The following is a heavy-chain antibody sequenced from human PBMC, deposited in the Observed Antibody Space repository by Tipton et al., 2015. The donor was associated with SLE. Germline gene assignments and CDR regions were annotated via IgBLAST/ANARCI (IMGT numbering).Heavy chain of an antibody. CDR3: ARTGSTVLLREDDDAFDI. Sequence: TLSLTCTVSGGSISSYYWSWIRQPPGKGLEWIGYIYYSGSTNYNPSLKSRVTISVDTSKNQFSLKLSSVTAEDTAVYYCARTGSTVLLREDDDAFDIWGQGTMVTVSS. J-gene: IGHJ3*02. CDR2: IYYSGST. CDR1: GGSISSYY. V-gene: IGHV4-59*01. D-gene: IGHD2/OR15-2a*01.